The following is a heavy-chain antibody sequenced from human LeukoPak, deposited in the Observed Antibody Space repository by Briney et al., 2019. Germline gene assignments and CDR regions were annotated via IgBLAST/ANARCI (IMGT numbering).Heavy chain of an antibody. CDR3: ARGGIGSYYYGMDV. CDR2: IASTGET. D-gene: IGHD3-10*01. CDR1: GYTFSTSD. J-gene: IGHJ6*02. V-gene: IGHV3-13*01. Sequence: GGSLRLSCAASGYTFSTSDMHWVRQASGRGLEWVSSIASTGETFYAPSVKGRFTISRENAKNSLYLQMNSLRAEDTAVYYCARGGIGSYYYGMDVWGQGTTVTVSS.